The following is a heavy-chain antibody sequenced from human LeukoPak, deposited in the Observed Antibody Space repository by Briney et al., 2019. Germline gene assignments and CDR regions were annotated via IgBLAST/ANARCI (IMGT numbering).Heavy chain of an antibody. J-gene: IGHJ3*02. D-gene: IGHD2-21*02. Sequence: PGGSLRLSCAASGFTFSSYGTSWVRQAPGKGLEWVSAISGSGGSTYYADSVKGRFTISRDNSKNTLYLQMNSLRAEDTAVYYCAKAYCGGDCYSQDAFDIWGQGTMVTVSS. CDR1: GFTFSSYG. V-gene: IGHV3-23*01. CDR3: AKAYCGGDCYSQDAFDI. CDR2: ISGSGGST.